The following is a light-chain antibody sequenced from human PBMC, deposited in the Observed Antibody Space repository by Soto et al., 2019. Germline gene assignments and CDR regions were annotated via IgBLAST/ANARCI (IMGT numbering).Light chain of an antibody. Sequence: DIPMTQSPSAMSASVGDRVTITCRASQGISNSLAWFQQEPGEVPKRLTYAASGLQSGVPSRFSGSGSGTEFTLTISNLQPEDFATYFCLQFNSYPYTFGQGTKLEIK. V-gene: IGKV1-17*03. CDR2: AAS. CDR3: LQFNSYPYT. CDR1: QGISNS. J-gene: IGKJ2*01.